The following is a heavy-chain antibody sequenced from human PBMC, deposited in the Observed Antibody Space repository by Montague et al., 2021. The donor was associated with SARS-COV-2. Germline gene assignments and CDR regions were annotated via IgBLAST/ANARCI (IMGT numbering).Heavy chain of an antibody. CDR2: ISQSGNT. V-gene: IGHV4-34*01. Sequence: SETLSLTCAVYGGSFSRYYWSWIRQPPGKGLEWIGEISQSGNTKYNPSLQRRVSISLDTSRNQFSLKVRSVTAADTAIYYCARLGDGIVPSPILGLGPYYSFYYMDVWGKGTTVAVSS. J-gene: IGHJ6*03. D-gene: IGHD2-2*02. CDR3: ARLGDGIVPSPILGLGPYYSFYYMDV. CDR1: GGSFSRYY.